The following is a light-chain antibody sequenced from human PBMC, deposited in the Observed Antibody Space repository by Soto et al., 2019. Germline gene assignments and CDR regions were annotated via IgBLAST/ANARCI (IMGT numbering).Light chain of an antibody. Sequence: QSALTQPASVSGSPGQSITISCTGTSSDVGGYNYVSWYQQHPGKAPKLMIYDVSDRPSGVSNRFSGSKSGNTASLTISGLQAEDEADYYRRSSTSSSKLAVFGGGTTLTVL. CDR1: SSDVGGYNY. CDR2: DVS. J-gene: IGLJ2*01. CDR3: RSSTSSSKLAV. V-gene: IGLV2-14*01.